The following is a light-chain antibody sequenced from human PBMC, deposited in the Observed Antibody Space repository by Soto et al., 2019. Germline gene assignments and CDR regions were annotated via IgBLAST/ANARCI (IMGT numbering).Light chain of an antibody. Sequence: QSVLTQHASVSGSPGQSITISCTGTSSDVGAYNFVSWHQQHPGKAPKLIIYNVYDRPSGISYRFSGSKSGNTASLTISGLQGEDEADYYCSSYTISRTYVFGTGTKLTVL. CDR3: SSYTISRTYV. CDR2: NVY. V-gene: IGLV2-14*03. J-gene: IGLJ1*01. CDR1: SSDVGAYNF.